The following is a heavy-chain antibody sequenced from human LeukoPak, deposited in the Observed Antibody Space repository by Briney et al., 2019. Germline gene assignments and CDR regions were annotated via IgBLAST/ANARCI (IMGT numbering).Heavy chain of an antibody. CDR1: GGSISSYY. J-gene: IGHJ3*02. CDR2: IYYSGST. V-gene: IGHV4-39*01. Sequence: SETLSLTCTVSGGSISSYYWGWIRQPPGKGLEWIGSIYYSGSTYYNPSLKSRVTISVDTSKNQFSLKLSSVTAADTAVYYCARRFVRSWYADAFDIWGQGTMVTVSS. CDR3: ARRFVRSWYADAFDI. D-gene: IGHD6-13*01.